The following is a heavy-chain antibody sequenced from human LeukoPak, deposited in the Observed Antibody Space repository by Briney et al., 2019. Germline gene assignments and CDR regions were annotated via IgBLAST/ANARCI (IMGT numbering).Heavy chain of an antibody. D-gene: IGHD6-19*01. V-gene: IGHV1-69*06. CDR1: GGTFSSYA. CDR2: IIPIFGTA. J-gene: IGHJ4*02. CDR3: ARGEMGIAVAGIVTSPFDY. Sequence: SVKVSCKASGGTFSSYAISWVRQAPGQGLEWMGGIIPIFGTANYAQKFQGRVTITADKSTSTAYMGLSSLRSEDTAVYYCARGEMGIAVAGIVTSPFDYWGQGTLVTVSS.